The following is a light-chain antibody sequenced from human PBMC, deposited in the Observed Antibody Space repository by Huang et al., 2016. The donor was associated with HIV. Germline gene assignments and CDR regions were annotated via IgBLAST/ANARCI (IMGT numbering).Light chain of an antibody. CDR3: QQRYSWPLT. CDR1: QSVTSY. CDR2: DVS. V-gene: IGKV3-11*01. J-gene: IGKJ4*01. Sequence: EIVLTQSPATLSLSPGERATLSCRASQSVTSYLAWYQQKPGQAPRLLIYDVSKRATACPDRFSGSGSGTDFTLTISGLEPEDFAVYYCQQRYSWPLTFGGGTKVDIK.